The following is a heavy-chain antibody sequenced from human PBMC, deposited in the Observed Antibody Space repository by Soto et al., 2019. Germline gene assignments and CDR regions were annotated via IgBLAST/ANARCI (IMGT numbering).Heavy chain of an antibody. D-gene: IGHD5-12*01. J-gene: IGHJ4*02. V-gene: IGHV4-34*01. CDR2: INHSGST. CDR3: ARKGWFGATILRQTSKPFDY. Sequence: SETLSLTCAVYGGSFSGYYWSWIRQPPGKGLEWIGEINHSGSTNYNPSLKSRVTISVDTSKNQFSLKLSSVTAADTAVYYCARKGWFGATILRQTSKPFDYWGQGTLVTVSS. CDR1: GGSFSGYY.